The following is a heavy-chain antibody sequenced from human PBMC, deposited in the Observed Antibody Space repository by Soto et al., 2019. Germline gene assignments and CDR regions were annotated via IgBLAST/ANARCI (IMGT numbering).Heavy chain of an antibody. Sequence: QITLKESGPTLVKPTQTLTLTCTFSGFSLSTSGVGVGWIRQPPGKALEWLAIIYWDDDKRYSPSLKNRLTPTKDTSKHHVLLTMTTMDPVDTATYDCARRASLDIWGQATMVTVCS. CDR3: ARRASLDI. CDR2: IYWDDDK. CDR1: GFSLSTSGVG. V-gene: IGHV2-5*02. J-gene: IGHJ3*02.